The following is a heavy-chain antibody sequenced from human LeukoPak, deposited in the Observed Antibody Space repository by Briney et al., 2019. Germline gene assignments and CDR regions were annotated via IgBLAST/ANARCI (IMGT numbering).Heavy chain of an antibody. Sequence: GESLKISCKGSGYSFTSYWIGWVRQMPGKGLEWMGIIYPGDSDTRYSPSFQGQVTISADKSISTAYLQWSSLKASDTAMYYCARRGYCSSTSCYPYYYYGIDVWGQGTTVTVSS. CDR2: IYPGDSDT. J-gene: IGHJ6*02. D-gene: IGHD2-2*01. CDR3: ARRGYCSSTSCYPYYYYGIDV. CDR1: GYSFTSYW. V-gene: IGHV5-51*01.